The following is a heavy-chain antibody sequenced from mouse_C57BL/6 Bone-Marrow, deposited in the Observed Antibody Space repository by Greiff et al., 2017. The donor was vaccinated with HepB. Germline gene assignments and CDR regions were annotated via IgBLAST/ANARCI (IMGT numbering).Heavy chain of an antibody. D-gene: IGHD2-2*01. J-gene: IGHJ2*01. V-gene: IGHV6-3*01. CDR2: IRLKSDNYAT. Sequence: DVKLVESGGGLVQPGGSMKLSCVASGFTFSNYWMNWVRQSPEKGLEWVAQIRLKSDNYATHYAESVKGRFTISRDDSKSSVYLQMNNLRAEDTGIYYCTIYYGSPYFDYWGQGTTLTVSS. CDR3: TIYYGSPYFDY. CDR1: GFTFSNYW.